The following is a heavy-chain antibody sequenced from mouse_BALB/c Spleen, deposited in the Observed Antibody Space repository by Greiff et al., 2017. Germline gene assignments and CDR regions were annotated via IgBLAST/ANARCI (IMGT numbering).Heavy chain of an antibody. J-gene: IGHJ2*01. V-gene: IGHV1-15*01. CDR1: GYTFTDYE. D-gene: IGHD2-4*01. CDR3: TSMIKDY. CDR2: IDPETGGT. Sequence: VQLQQSGAELVRPGASVTLSCKASGYTFTDYEMHWVKQTPVHGLEWIGAIDPETGGTAYNQKFKGKATLTADKSSSTAYMELRSLTSEDSAVYYCTSMIKDYWGQGTTLTVSS.